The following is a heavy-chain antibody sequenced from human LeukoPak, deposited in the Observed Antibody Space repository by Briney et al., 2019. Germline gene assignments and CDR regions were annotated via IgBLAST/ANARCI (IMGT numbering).Heavy chain of an antibody. CDR1: GFTFSSYG. J-gene: IGHJ4*02. CDR3: ASYDFWSGYPIDY. Sequence: GRSLRLSCAASGFTFSSYGMHWVRQAPGKGLEWVAVIWYDGSNKYYADSVKGRFTISRDNSKNTLYLQMNSLRAEDTAVYYCASYDFWSGYPIDYWGQGTLVTVSS. D-gene: IGHD3-3*01. CDR2: IWYDGSNK. V-gene: IGHV3-33*01.